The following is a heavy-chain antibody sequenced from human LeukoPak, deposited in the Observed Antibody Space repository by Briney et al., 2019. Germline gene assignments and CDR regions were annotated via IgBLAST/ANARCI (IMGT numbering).Heavy chain of an antibody. V-gene: IGHV4-59*08. J-gene: IGHJ5*02. D-gene: IGHD3-10*01. CDR1: GGSISDYY. Sequence: SETLSLTCAVSGGSISDYYCSWIRQLPGKGLEWIGYIFYSGSTRYNPSLKSRVAISVDTSRNQFSLKLSSVTAADTAVYYCARHWGPGSGLWFDRWGQGTLVTVSP. CDR3: ARHWGPGSGLWFDR. CDR2: IFYSGST.